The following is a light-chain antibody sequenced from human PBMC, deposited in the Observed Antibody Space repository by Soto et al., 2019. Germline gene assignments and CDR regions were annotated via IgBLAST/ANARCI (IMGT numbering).Light chain of an antibody. J-gene: IGKJ4*01. Sequence: EIVMTQSPATLSVAPGERASLSCRAIQSIRSSLVWYQQKPGQAPRLLIYDASIRAPGIPARFSGSGSGTDFTLTISSLEPEDFAIYYCQQRSNWPRALTFGGGTKVDIK. CDR3: QQRSNWPRALT. CDR2: DAS. CDR1: QSIRSS. V-gene: IGKV3-11*01.